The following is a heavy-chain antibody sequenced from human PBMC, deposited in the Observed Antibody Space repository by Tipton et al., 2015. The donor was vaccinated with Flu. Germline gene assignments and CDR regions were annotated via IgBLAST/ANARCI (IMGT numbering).Heavy chain of an antibody. J-gene: IGHJ4*02. Sequence: TLSLTCTVSGGSISSGSYYWSWIRQPAGKGLEWIGRIYTSGSTNYNPSLKSRVTISVDTSKNQFSLKLSSVTAADTAVYHCAREGHSSGWYDWGQGTLVTVSS. CDR1: GGSISSGSYY. CDR2: IYTSGST. CDR3: AREGHSSGWYD. D-gene: IGHD6-19*01. V-gene: IGHV4-61*02.